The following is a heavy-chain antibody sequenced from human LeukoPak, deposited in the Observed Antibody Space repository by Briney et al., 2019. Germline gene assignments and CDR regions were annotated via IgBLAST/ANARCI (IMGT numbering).Heavy chain of an antibody. CDR3: ARVGYSSSWWGEYFQH. CDR1: GGSISSGDYY. V-gene: IGHV4-30-4*08. J-gene: IGHJ1*01. Sequence: PSQTLSLTCTVSGGSISSGDYYWSWIRQPPGKGLEWIGYIYYSGSTYYNPSLKSRVTISVDTSKNQFSLKLSSVTAADTAVYYCARVGYSSSWWGEYFQHWGQGTLVTVSS. CDR2: IYYSGST. D-gene: IGHD6-13*01.